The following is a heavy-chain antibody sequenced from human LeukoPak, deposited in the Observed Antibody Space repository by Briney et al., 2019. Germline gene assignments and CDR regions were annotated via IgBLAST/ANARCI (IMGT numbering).Heavy chain of an antibody. D-gene: IGHD1-26*01. Sequence: GASVKVSCKASGYTFTSYGISWVRQAPGQGLEWMGWISAYNGNTNYAQKLQGRVTMTTDTSTSTAYMELRSLRSDDTAVYYCARAYSVSYGLGYYYMDVWGKGTTVTVSS. V-gene: IGHV1-18*01. CDR1: GYTFTSYG. CDR3: ARAYSVSYGLGYYYMDV. CDR2: ISAYNGNT. J-gene: IGHJ6*03.